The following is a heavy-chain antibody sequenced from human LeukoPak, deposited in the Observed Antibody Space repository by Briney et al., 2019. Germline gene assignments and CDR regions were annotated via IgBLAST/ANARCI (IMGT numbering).Heavy chain of an antibody. D-gene: IGHD3-22*01. Sequence: SETLSLTCTVSGGSISSGGYYWSWIRQHPGKGLEWIGYIYYSGSTYYSPSLKSRVTISVDTSKNQFSLKLSSVTAADTAVYYCASMRSSGYHDYWGQGTLVTVSS. CDR1: GGSISSGGYY. CDR2: IYYSGST. J-gene: IGHJ4*02. V-gene: IGHV4-31*03. CDR3: ASMRSSGYHDY.